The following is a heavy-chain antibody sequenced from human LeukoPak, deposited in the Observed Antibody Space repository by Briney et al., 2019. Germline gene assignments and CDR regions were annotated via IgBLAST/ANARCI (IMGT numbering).Heavy chain of an antibody. V-gene: IGHV3-30*02. CDR1: GFTFSSYG. D-gene: IGHD3-3*01. CDR3: AKDLLEWSRPNWFDP. Sequence: GGSLRLFCAASGFTFSSYGMHWVRQAPGKGLEWVAFIRYDGSNKYYADSVKGRFTISRHNSKNTLYLQMNSLRAEDTAVYYCAKDLLEWSRPNWFDPWGQGTLVTVSS. CDR2: IRYDGSNK. J-gene: IGHJ5*02.